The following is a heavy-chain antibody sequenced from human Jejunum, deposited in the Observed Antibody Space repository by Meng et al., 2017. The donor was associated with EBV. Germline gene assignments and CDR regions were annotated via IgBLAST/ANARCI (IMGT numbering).Heavy chain of an antibody. D-gene: IGHD2-15*01. CDR2: IYSTGSI. CDR1: GGSISSYY. CDR3: ATYCCSGGPCSSSAY. J-gene: IGHJ4*02. V-gene: IGHV4-4*08. Sequence: GLGKHWETMALTCAVSGGSISSYYWSWIRQPPGEVLEWMGYIYSTGSIKDGPSLKSLVTMPVGTSKTQFSLPLNFVTAADTLVYSCATYCCSGGPCSSSAYWGQGTLVTVSS.